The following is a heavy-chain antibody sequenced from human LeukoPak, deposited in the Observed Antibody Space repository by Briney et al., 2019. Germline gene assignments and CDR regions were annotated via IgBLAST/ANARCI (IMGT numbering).Heavy chain of an antibody. D-gene: IGHD3-22*01. J-gene: IGHJ4*02. CDR1: GFTFSNAW. Sequence: GGSLRLSRAASGFTFSNAWMSWVRQAPGKGLEWVGRIKSKTDGGTTDYAAPVKGRFTISRGDSKNTLYLQMNSLKTEDTAVYYCTTDIPYDSSGYYQSDYWGQGTLVTVSS. V-gene: IGHV3-15*01. CDR2: IKSKTDGGTT. CDR3: TTDIPYDSSGYYQSDY.